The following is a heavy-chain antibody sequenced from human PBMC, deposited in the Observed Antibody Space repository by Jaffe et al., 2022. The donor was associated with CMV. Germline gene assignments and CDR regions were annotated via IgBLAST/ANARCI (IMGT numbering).Heavy chain of an antibody. D-gene: IGHD1-7*01. V-gene: IGHV4-34*01. Sequence: QVQLQQWGAGLLKPSETLSLTCAVYGGSFSGYYWSWIRQPPGKGLEWIGEINHSGSTNYNPSLKSRVTISVDTSKNQFSLKLSSVTAADTAVYYCARGLELRSGPPPRGMDVWGQGTTVTVSS. CDR2: INHSGST. J-gene: IGHJ6*02. CDR3: ARGLELRSGPPPRGMDV. CDR1: GGSFSGYY.